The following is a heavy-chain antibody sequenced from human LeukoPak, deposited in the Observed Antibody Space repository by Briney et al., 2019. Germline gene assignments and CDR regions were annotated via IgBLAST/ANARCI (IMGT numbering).Heavy chain of an antibody. V-gene: IGHV3-33*01. CDR1: GFTFSSYG. CDR3: ARDSDTVVPAGYFDY. Sequence: GRSLRLSCAASGFTFSSYGMHWVRQAPGKGLEWVAVIWYDGSNKYYADSVKGRFTISRDNSKNTLYLQMNGLRAEDTAVYYCARDSDTVVPAGYFDYWGQGTLVTVSS. CDR2: IWYDGSNK. J-gene: IGHJ4*02. D-gene: IGHD2-2*01.